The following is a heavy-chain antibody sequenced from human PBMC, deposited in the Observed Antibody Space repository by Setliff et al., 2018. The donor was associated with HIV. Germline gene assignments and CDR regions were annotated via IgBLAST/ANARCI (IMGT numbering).Heavy chain of an antibody. V-gene: IGHV4-59*01. Sequence: PSETLSLTWTVSGGSISSYYWSWIRQPPGKGLEWIGYIYYSGSTNYNPSLKSRVTILVDKSKNHFSLKLTSVTAADTAVYYCARGPTRFYFDYWGQGTLVTVSS. CDR2: IYYSGST. CDR3: ARGPTRFYFDY. CDR1: GGSISSYY. J-gene: IGHJ4*02. D-gene: IGHD1-1*01.